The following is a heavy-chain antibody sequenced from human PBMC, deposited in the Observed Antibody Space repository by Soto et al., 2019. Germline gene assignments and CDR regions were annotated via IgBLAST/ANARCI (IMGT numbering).Heavy chain of an antibody. J-gene: IGHJ4*02. CDR2: ISGSSGSDSGGST. CDR3: ARADYDIVTGSSLGYYDY. CDR1: GFTFSNYA. D-gene: IGHD3-9*01. V-gene: IGHV3-23*01. Sequence: GGSLRLSCAASGFTFSNYAMSWVRQAPGKGLEWVTGISGSSGSDSGGSTYSADSVKGRFTISRDNSKNTLYLQMNNLRAEDTALYYCARADYDIVTGSSLGYYDYWGQGTLVTVSS.